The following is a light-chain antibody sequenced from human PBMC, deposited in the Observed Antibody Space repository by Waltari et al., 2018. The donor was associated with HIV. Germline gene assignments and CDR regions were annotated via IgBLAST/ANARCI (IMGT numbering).Light chain of an antibody. CDR3: AAWDDSLNGWV. V-gene: IGLV1-44*01. CDR2: SNN. J-gene: IGLJ3*02. Sequence: QSVLTQPPSASGTPGQRVTIPCSGSMPNLGNNTVSWYQQLPGTAPKLFIYSNNQRPSGVPDRFSGSKSGTSASLAISGLQSEDEADYYCAAWDDSLNGWVFGGGTKLTVV. CDR1: MPNLGNNT.